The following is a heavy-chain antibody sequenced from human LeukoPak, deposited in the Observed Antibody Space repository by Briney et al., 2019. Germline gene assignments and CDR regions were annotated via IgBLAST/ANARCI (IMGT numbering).Heavy chain of an antibody. Sequence: GGSLRLSRAASGFTFSSYSMNWVRQAPGKGLEWVSSISSSSSYIYYADSVKGRFTISRDNAKNSLYLQMNSLRAEDTAVYYCARPVATDYYYYYYMDVWGKGTTVTVSS. V-gene: IGHV3-21*01. CDR2: ISSSSSYI. CDR1: GFTFSSYS. CDR3: ARPVATDYYYYYYMDV. J-gene: IGHJ6*03. D-gene: IGHD2-21*02.